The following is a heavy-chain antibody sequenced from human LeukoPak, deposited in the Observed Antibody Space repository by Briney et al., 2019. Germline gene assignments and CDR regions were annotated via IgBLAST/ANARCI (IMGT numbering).Heavy chain of an antibody. D-gene: IGHD3-10*01. J-gene: IGHJ5*02. CDR2: INHSGST. V-gene: IGHV4-34*01. CDR1: GGSFSGYY. CDR3: ARVGITYYYGSGHNWFDP. Sequence: SETLSLTCAVYGGSFSGYYWSWIRQPPGKGLEWIGEINHSGSTNYNPSLKSRVTISVDTSKNQFSLKLSSVTAADTAVYYCARVGITYYYGSGHNWFDPWGQGTLVTVSS.